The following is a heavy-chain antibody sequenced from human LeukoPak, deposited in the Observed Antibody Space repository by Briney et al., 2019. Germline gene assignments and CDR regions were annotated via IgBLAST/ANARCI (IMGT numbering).Heavy chain of an antibody. CDR1: GGSISSSSYY. J-gene: IGHJ4*02. D-gene: IGHD6-13*01. CDR2: IYYSGST. Sequence: SETLSLTCTVSGGSISSSSYYWGWIRRPPGKGLEWIGSIYYSGSTYCNPSLKSRVTISVDTSKNQFSLKLSSVTAADTAVYYCARQARDLAAAGSADYWGQGTLVTVSS. CDR3: ARQARDLAAAGSADY. V-gene: IGHV4-39*01.